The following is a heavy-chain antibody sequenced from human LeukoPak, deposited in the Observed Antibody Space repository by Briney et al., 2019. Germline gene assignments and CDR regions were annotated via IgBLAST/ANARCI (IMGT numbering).Heavy chain of an antibody. V-gene: IGHV3-23*01. CDR3: AKDLSFWSGYYTGIGDY. D-gene: IGHD3-3*01. CDR1: GFTFSSYA. CDR2: ISGSGGST. J-gene: IGHJ4*02. Sequence: QAGGSLRLSCAASGFTFSSYAMSWVRRAPGKGLEWVSAISGSGGSTYYADSVKGRFTISRDNSKNTLYLQMNSLRAEDTAVYYCAKDLSFWSGYYTGIGDYWGQGTLVTVSS.